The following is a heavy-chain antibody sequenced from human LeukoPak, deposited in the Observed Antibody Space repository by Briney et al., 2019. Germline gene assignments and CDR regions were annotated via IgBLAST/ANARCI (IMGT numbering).Heavy chain of an antibody. D-gene: IGHD3-10*01. CDR3: ARAISYAWFGELLSPNYYYYYGMDV. CDR2: MNPNSGNT. J-gene: IGHJ6*02. Sequence: ASVKVSCKASGYTFTSYDINWVRQATGQGLEWMGWMNPNSGNTGYAQKFQGRVTMTRNTSISTAYMELSSLRSEDTAVYYCARAISYAWFGELLSPNYYYYYGMDVWGQGTTVTVSS. V-gene: IGHV1-8*01. CDR1: GYTFTSYD.